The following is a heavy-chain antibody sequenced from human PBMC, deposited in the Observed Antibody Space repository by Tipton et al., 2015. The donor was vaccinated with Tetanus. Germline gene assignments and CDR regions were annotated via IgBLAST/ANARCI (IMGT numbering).Heavy chain of an antibody. J-gene: IGHJ4*02. Sequence: LRLSCTVSGGSISSGGYYWSWICQHPGKGLEWIGDIYYSGSTYYNPSLKSRVTISVDTSKNQFSLKLNSVTAADTAVYYCARDQARGARGWNYFDYWGQGTLVTVSS. V-gene: IGHV4-31*03. CDR1: GGSISSGGYY. D-gene: IGHD1-26*01. CDR2: IYYSGST. CDR3: ARDQARGARGWNYFDY.